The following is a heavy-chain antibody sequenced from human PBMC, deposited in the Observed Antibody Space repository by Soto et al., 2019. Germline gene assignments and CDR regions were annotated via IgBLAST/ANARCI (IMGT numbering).Heavy chain of an antibody. CDR3: ASCYDYGDYSWFDP. CDR2: IIPILGIA. CDR1: GGTFSSYT. J-gene: IGHJ5*02. V-gene: IGHV1-69*02. Sequence: QVQLVQSGAEVKKPGSSVKVSCKASGGTFSSYTISWVRQAPGQGLEWMGRIIPILGIANYAQKFQGRVTITADKSTSTAYMELSSLRSEDTAVYYCASCYDYGDYSWFDPWGQGTLVTVSS. D-gene: IGHD4-17*01.